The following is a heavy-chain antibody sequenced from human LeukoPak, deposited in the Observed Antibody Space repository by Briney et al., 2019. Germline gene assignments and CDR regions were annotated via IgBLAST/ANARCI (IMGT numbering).Heavy chain of an antibody. J-gene: IGHJ4*02. V-gene: IGHV3-23*01. CDR2: ISGSDSGT. CDR3: AKCMSGTGVCLNFDS. CDR1: GFTFSTYA. Sequence: GGSLRLSCEASGFTFSTYAMSWVRQPPGKGLQWASGISGSDSGTYYTDSVKGRFTISRDNSKNTVYLEIDNLRTEDTAVYYCAKCMSGTGVCLNFDSWGQGILVTVSS. D-gene: IGHD2-8*02.